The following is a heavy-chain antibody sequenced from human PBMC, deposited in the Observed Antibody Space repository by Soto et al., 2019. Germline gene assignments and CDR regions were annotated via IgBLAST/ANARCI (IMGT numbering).Heavy chain of an antibody. CDR3: AREIRSVLSWFDP. J-gene: IGHJ5*01. Sequence: SETLSLTCTVSNGSISSVDYYWSWIRQTPGKGLEWIGYIYYNGNTFYNPSLQGRVSISLDTSKNQFSLTVNSMTAADTAVYYCAREIRSVLSWFDPWGQGNLVTVSS. D-gene: IGHD3-3*01. CDR1: NGSISSVDYY. V-gene: IGHV4-30-4*01. CDR2: IYYNGNT.